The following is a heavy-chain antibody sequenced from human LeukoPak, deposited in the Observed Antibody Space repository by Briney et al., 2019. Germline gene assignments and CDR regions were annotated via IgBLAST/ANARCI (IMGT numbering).Heavy chain of an antibody. CDR2: INPNSGGT. CDR1: GYTFTGYY. CDR3: ARDRGDSSSRKKHFDY. J-gene: IGHJ4*02. V-gene: IGHV1-2*02. Sequence: ASVKVSCKASGYTFTGYYMHWVRQAPGQGLEWMGWINPNSGGTNYAQKFQGRVTMTRDTSISTAYMELSRLRSDDTAVYYCARDRGDSSSRKKHFDYWGQGTLVTVSS. D-gene: IGHD6-13*01.